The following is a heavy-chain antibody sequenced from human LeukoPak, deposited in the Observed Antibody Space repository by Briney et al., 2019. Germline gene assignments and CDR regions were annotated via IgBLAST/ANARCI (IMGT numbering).Heavy chain of an antibody. CDR2: IYDSGNT. CDR3: ARARDYGGNPSYFDY. J-gene: IGHJ4*02. D-gene: IGHD4-23*01. Sequence: SETLSLTCTVSGGSLSSYFWSWIRQPPGKGLEWIGYIYDSGNTNYNPSLKSRVTISVDTSKNQFSLKLGSLTAADTAVYYCARARDYGGNPSYFDYWGQGTLVTVSS. V-gene: IGHV4-59*01. CDR1: GGSLSSYF.